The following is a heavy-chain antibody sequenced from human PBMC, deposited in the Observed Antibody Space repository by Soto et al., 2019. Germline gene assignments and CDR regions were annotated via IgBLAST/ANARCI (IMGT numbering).Heavy chain of an antibody. CDR3: ARQRLAVAVFDP. D-gene: IGHD6-19*01. J-gene: IGHJ5*02. CDR2: IYYSGST. CDR1: GGSISSSSYY. Sequence: QLQLQESGPGLVKPSETLSLTCTVSGGSISSSSYYWGWIRQPPGKGMEWIGIIYYSGSTYYNPSLKSRVTIPGDTSKHPLSLKLSSVTAADTAVYYCARQRLAVAVFDPWGQGTLVTVSS. V-gene: IGHV4-39*01.